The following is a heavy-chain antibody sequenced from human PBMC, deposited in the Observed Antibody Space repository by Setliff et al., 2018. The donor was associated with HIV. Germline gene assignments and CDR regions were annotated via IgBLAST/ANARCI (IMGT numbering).Heavy chain of an antibody. CDR1: GYTLTTYG. CDR3: ERVGSYWSTFDY. Sequence: ASVKVSCKASGYTLTTYGILGVRQAPGQGLQWMGWLNTETGNSMYAQGFTGRFVFSLDTPVSTAFLQINSLKAEDTDRYYWERVGSYWSTFDYWGQGALVTVSS. J-gene: IGHJ4*02. D-gene: IGHD1-26*01. CDR2: LNTETGNS. V-gene: IGHV7-4-1*02.